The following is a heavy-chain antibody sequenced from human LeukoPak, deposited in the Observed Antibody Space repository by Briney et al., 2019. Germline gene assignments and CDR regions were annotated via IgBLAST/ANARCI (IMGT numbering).Heavy chain of an antibody. J-gene: IGHJ6*02. CDR3: ARTTKRYCSSTSCFEPGDYYYYGMDV. CDR2: INHSGST. Sequence: KPSETLSLTCAVYGGSFSGYYWSWIRQPPGKGLEWIGEINHSGSTNYNPSLKSRVTISVDTSKNQFSLKLSSVTAADTAVYYCARTTKRYCSSTSCFEPGDYYYYGMDVWGQGTTVTVSS. D-gene: IGHD2-2*01. CDR1: GGSFSGYY. V-gene: IGHV4-34*01.